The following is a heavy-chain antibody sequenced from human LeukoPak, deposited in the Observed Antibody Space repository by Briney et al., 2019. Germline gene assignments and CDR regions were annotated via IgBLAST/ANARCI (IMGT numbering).Heavy chain of an antibody. CDR2: INSDGRTT. Sequence: GGSLRLSCAASGFTFSSYWMHWVRPTPGEGQVWVSRINSDGRTTSYADSVKGRFTISRDNAKNTLYLQMNSLKAEDTAVYHCARGAASNFDYWGQGTLVTVSS. J-gene: IGHJ4*02. D-gene: IGHD3-16*01. CDR1: GFTFSSYW. V-gene: IGHV3-74*01. CDR3: ARGAASNFDY.